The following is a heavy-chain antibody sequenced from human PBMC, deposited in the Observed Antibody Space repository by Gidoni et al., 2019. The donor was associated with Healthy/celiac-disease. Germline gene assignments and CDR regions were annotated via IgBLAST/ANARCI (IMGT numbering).Heavy chain of an antibody. D-gene: IGHD6-19*01. V-gene: IGHV4-61*02. CDR2: IYTSGST. CDR1: GGSISSGSYY. J-gene: IGHJ4*02. Sequence: QVQLQELGPGLVKPSQTLSLTCTVSGGSISSGSYYWSWIRQPAGKGLEWIGRIYTSGSTNYNPSLKSRVTISVDTSKNQFSLELSSVTAADTAVYYCARELILGAGTDYFDYWGQGTLVTVSS. CDR3: ARELILGAGTDYFDY.